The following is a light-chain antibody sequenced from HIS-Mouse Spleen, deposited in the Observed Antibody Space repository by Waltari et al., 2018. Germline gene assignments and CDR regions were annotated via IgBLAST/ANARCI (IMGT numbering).Light chain of an antibody. Sequence: QSVLSQPPSASGTPGQRVTISCSGRSSNIGSNTVNWYQQLPGTAPKLPIYSNNQRPSGVPDRFSGSKSGTSASLAISGLQSEDEADYYCAAWDDSLNGHVVFGGGTKLTVL. CDR2: SNN. CDR1: SSNIGSNT. J-gene: IGLJ2*01. CDR3: AAWDDSLNGHVV. V-gene: IGLV1-44*01.